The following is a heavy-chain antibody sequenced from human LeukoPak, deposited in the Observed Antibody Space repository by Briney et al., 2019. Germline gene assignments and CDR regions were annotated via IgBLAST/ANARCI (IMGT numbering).Heavy chain of an antibody. D-gene: IGHD7-27*01. CDR3: ARALGRLSWFDP. V-gene: IGHV4-34*01. CDR1: GGSFSGYY. CDR2: INHSGST. Sequence: KTSETLSLTCAVYGGSFSGYYWSWIRQPPGKGLEWIGEINHSGSTNYNPSLKSRVTISVDTSKNQFSLKLRSVTAADTAVYYCARALGRLSWFDPWGQGTLVTVSS. J-gene: IGHJ5*02.